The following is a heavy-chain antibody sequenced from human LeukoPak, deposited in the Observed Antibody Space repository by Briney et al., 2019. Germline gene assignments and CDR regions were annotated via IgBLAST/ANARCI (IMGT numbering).Heavy chain of an antibody. V-gene: IGHV3-23*01. CDR2: ISGSGGST. CDR3: AKGRTAYCSSTSCYTIDY. D-gene: IGHD2-2*02. CDR1: GFTFSSYA. Sequence: GGSLRLSCAAPGFTFSSYAMSWVRQAPGKGLEWVSGISGSGGSTYYADSVKGRFTISRDNSKNTLYLHMNSLRAEDTAVYYCAKGRTAYCSSTSCYTIDYWSQGTLVTVSS. J-gene: IGHJ4*02.